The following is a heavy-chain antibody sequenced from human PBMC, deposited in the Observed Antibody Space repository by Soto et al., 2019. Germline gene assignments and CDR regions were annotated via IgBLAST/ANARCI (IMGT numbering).Heavy chain of an antibody. CDR3: ARVPHEDMGATPYYYYYGMDV. Sequence: QVQLQESGPGLVKPSQTLSLTCTVSGGSISSGGYYWSWIRQHPGKGLEWIGYIYYSGSTYYNPSLKSRVTISVDTSKNQFSLKLSSVTAADTAVYHCARVPHEDMGATPYYYYYGMDVWGQGTTVTVSS. J-gene: IGHJ6*02. CDR2: IYYSGST. CDR1: GGSISSGGYY. V-gene: IGHV4-31*03. D-gene: IGHD1-26*01.